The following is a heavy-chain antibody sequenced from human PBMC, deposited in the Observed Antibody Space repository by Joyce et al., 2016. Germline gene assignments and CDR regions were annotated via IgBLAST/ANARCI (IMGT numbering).Heavy chain of an antibody. CDR2: INQDGSEK. CDR3: SRVLDD. CDR1: GFTFNNHW. V-gene: IGHV3-7*04. J-gene: IGHJ4*02. Sequence: EVQLVESGGGLVQPGRSLTLSCAASGFTFNNHWMDWVRQAPGNGLEWVANINQDGSEKYYVDSVRGRFTISRDNAKNSLYLQMNGLRVEDTAVYFCSRVLDDWGQGTLVTVSS.